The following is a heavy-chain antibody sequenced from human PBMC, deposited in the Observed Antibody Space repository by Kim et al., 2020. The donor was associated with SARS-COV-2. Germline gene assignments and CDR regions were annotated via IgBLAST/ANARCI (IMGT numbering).Heavy chain of an antibody. V-gene: IGHV4-61*02. CDR2: IYTSGST. CDR1: GGSISSGSYY. D-gene: IGHD5-12*01. CDR3: ARGIVATIIGGWFDP. Sequence: SETLSLTCTVSGGSISSGSYYWSWIRQPAGKGLEWIGRIYTSGSTNYNPSLKSRVTISVDTSKNQFSLKLSSVTAADTAVYYCARGIVATIIGGWFDPWGQGTLVPVSS. J-gene: IGHJ5*02.